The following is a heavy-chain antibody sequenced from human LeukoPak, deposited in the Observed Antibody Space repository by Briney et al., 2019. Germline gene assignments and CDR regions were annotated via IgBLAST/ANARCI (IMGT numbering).Heavy chain of an antibody. CDR2: INSDGSST. D-gene: IGHD3-16*01. CDR3: ARVWYDDYFDY. V-gene: IGHV3-74*01. Sequence: SGGSLRLSCAASGFTFSSYWMHWVRQAPGKGLVWVSRINSDGSSTSYADSVKGRFTISRDNAKNTLYLQMNSLRAEDTAVYYCARVWYDDYFDYWGQGTLVTVSS. CDR1: GFTFSSYW. J-gene: IGHJ4*02.